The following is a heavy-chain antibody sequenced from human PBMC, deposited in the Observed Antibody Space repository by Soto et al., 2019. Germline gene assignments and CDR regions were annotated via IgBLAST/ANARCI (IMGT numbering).Heavy chain of an antibody. CDR1: GFTFSSYG. J-gene: IGHJ6*02. CDR3: ASAITATLQSYGMDV. CDR2: IWYDGSNK. V-gene: IGHV3-33*01. Sequence: GGSLRLSCAASGFTFSSYGMHWVRQAPGKGLEWVAVIWYDGSNKYYADSVKGRFTISRDNSKNTLYLQMNSLRAEDTAVYYCASAITATLQSYGMDVWGQGTTVTVSS. D-gene: IGHD5-18*01.